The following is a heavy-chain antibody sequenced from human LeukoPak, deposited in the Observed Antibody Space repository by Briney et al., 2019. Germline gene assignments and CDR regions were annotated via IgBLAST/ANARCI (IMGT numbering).Heavy chain of an antibody. D-gene: IGHD6-19*01. V-gene: IGHV4-31*03. CDR3: ARGLPGIVVAGSSGGFDY. CDR1: GDSISSGSHY. J-gene: IGHJ4*02. Sequence: SETLSLTCTVSGDSISSGSHYWSWIRQHPGKGLEWIGYIYYSGSAYYNPSLKSRVTISVDTSKNQFSLKLSSVTVADTAVYFCARGLPGIVVAGSSGGFDYWGQGTLVTVSS. CDR2: IYYSGSA.